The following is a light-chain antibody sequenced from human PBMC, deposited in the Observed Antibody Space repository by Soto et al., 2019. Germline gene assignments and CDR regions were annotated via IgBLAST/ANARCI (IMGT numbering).Light chain of an antibody. CDR3: ISYTSDDVRYV. CDR1: SSNIGAGYE. CDR2: EVS. Sequence: QSVLTQPPSVSGAPGQRVTISCTGSSSNIGAGYEVHWYQHLPGKAPKLIVSEVSHRPSGVSNRFSGSKSGNTASLTISGLQSEDEADYYCISYTSDDVRYVFGTGTKLTVL. J-gene: IGLJ1*01. V-gene: IGLV1-40*01.